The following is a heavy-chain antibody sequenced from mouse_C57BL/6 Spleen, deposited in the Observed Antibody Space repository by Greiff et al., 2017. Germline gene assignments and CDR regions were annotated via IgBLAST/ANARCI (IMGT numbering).Heavy chain of an antibody. CDR2: IRNKANGYTT. D-gene: IGHD1-1*01. V-gene: IGHV7-3*01. CDR1: GFTFTDYY. CDR3: ARGATRYFDV. Sequence: EVMLVESGGGLVQPGGSLSLSCAASGFTFTDYYMSWVRQPPGKALEWLGFIRNKANGYTTEYSASVKGRFTISRDNSQSILYLQMNALRAEDSATYYCARGATRYFDVWGTGTTVTVSS. J-gene: IGHJ1*03.